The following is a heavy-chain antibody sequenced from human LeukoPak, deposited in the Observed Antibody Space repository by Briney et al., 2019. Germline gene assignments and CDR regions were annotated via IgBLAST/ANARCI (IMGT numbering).Heavy chain of an antibody. V-gene: IGHV3-20*01. J-gene: IGHJ4*02. Sequence: PGGSLRLSCAASGFTFGDYGMNWVRQVPGKGLEWVSGINWNGGSTGYADSVKGRFTISRDNAKNSLYLQMNSLRAEDTALYHCARGITVATSAPFDYWGQGTLVTVSS. D-gene: IGHD5-12*01. CDR1: GFTFGDYG. CDR3: ARGITVATSAPFDY. CDR2: INWNGGST.